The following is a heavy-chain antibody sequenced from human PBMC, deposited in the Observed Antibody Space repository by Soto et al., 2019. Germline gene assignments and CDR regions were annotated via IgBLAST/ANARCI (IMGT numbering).Heavy chain of an antibody. Sequence: EVQLVESGGGLIQPGGSLRLSCVVSGFTFSDYWMYWVRQASGKGLVWASRINTDGSTTSYEDSVKGRFTISRDNATNTLYLQMNSLRAEDTAVYYCARASMGTLEYWGQGTLVTVSS. CDR3: ARASMGTLEY. D-gene: IGHD7-27*01. CDR2: INTDGSTT. V-gene: IGHV3-74*01. CDR1: GFTFSDYW. J-gene: IGHJ4*02.